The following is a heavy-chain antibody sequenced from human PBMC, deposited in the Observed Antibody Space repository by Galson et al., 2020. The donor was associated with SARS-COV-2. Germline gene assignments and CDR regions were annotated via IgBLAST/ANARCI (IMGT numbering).Heavy chain of an antibody. Sequence: GGSLRLSCATSGFTFSNAWMSWVRQAPGKGLEWVGRIKSKTDGGTTDYAAPVKGRFTISRDDSKNTLFLQMNSLKTEDTAVYYCTTDMGHYYDSSGIDYWGQGTLVTVSS. CDR3: TTDMGHYYDSSGIDY. CDR1: GFTFSNAW. CDR2: IKSKTDGGTT. J-gene: IGHJ4*02. D-gene: IGHD3-22*01. V-gene: IGHV3-15*01.